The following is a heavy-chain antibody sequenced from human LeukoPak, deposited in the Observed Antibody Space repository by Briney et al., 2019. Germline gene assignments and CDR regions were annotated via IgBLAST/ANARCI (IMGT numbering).Heavy chain of an antibody. D-gene: IGHD5-12*01. Sequence: GGSLRLSCAASGFTFSSYAMSWVRQAPGKGLERVSDISGSGGSTYYADSVKGRFTVSRDNSKNTLYLQMNSLRAEDTAVYYCAKEKGYMVATIKNWGQGTLVTVSS. CDR1: GFTFSSYA. V-gene: IGHV3-23*01. J-gene: IGHJ4*02. CDR3: AKEKGYMVATIKN. CDR2: ISGSGGST.